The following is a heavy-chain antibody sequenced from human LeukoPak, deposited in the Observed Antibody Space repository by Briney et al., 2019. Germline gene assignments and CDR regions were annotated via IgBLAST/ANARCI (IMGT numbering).Heavy chain of an antibody. Sequence: ASVKVSCKASGGTFSSYAISWVRQAPGQGLEWMGIINPSGGSTSYAQKFQGRVTMTRDTSTSTVYMELSSLRSEDTAVYYCARGQFQWELLDYFDYWGQGTLVTVSS. D-gene: IGHD1-26*01. J-gene: IGHJ4*02. CDR2: INPSGGST. CDR3: ARGQFQWELLDYFDY. CDR1: GGTFSSYA. V-gene: IGHV1-46*01.